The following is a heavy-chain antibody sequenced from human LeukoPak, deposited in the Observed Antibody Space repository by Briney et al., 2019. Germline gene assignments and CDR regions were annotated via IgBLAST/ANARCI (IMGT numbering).Heavy chain of an antibody. D-gene: IGHD6-19*01. Sequence: GGSLRLSCAASGFTLSSYWMSWVRQAPGKGLEWVANIKRDGSEQYYVDSVKGRFTISRDNAKNSLYLQMNSLRAEDTAVYYCARDGIVVAGGFDYWGQGTLVTVSS. CDR3: ARDGIVVAGGFDY. CDR1: GFTLSSYW. CDR2: IKRDGSEQ. V-gene: IGHV3-7*01. J-gene: IGHJ4*02.